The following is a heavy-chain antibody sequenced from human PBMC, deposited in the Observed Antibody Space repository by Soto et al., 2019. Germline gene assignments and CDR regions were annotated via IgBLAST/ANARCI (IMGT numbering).Heavy chain of an antibody. J-gene: IGHJ6*02. CDR1: GGTFGTYA. CDR3: ARDDSNYPGRYGMDV. D-gene: IGHD4-4*01. V-gene: IGHV1-69*11. Sequence: QVQLVQSGAEVKKPGSSVRVSCKAPGGTFGTYAINWVRQAPGQGLEWMGRIIPILCTANYAQMFQGRVTITADESTSTAYMELSSLRSEDRAVYYCARDDSNYPGRYGMDVWGQGTTVTVSS. CDR2: IIPILCTA.